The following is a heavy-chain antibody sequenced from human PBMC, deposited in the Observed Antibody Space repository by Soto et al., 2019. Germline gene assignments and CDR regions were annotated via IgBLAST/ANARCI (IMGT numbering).Heavy chain of an antibody. V-gene: IGHV3-21*01. Sequence: EVQLVESGGGLVKPGGSLRLSCAASGFTFSSYSMNWVRQAPGKGLEWVSSISSSSSYIYYADSVKGRFTISRDNAKNSLYLQMNSLRAEDTAVYYCARDLPTTTVPRFDYCGQGTLVTVSS. CDR3: ARDLPTTTVPRFDY. D-gene: IGHD4-4*01. CDR2: ISSSSSYI. J-gene: IGHJ4*02. CDR1: GFTFSSYS.